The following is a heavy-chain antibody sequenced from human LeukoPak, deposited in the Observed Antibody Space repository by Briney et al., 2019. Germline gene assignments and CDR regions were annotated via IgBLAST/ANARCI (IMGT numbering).Heavy chain of an antibody. D-gene: IGHD4-11*01. CDR3: ARGSEGHTVTTTLDFDY. J-gene: IGHJ4*02. Sequence: PSETLSLTCSVSGGSIRSSSYYWSWIRQPPGKGLEWIGEINHSGSTNYNPSLKSRVTISVDTSKNQFSLKLSSVTAADTAVYYCARGSEGHTVTTTLDFDYWGQGTLVTVSS. CDR1: GGSIRSSSYY. V-gene: IGHV4-39*07. CDR2: INHSGST.